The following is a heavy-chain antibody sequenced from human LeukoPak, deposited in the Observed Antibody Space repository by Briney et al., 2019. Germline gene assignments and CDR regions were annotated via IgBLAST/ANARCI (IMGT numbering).Heavy chain of an antibody. Sequence: GGSLRLSCAASGFTFSSYGMHWVRQAPGKGLEWVAVIWYDGSNKYYADSVKGRFTISRDNSENTLYLQMNSLRAEDTAVYYCAREQVAGPIDYWGQGTLVTVSS. CDR1: GFTFSSYG. V-gene: IGHV3-33*01. CDR3: AREQVAGPIDY. D-gene: IGHD6-19*01. J-gene: IGHJ4*02. CDR2: IWYDGSNK.